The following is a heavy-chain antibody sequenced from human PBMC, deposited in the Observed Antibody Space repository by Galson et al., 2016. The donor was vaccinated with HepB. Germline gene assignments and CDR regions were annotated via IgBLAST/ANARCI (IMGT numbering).Heavy chain of an antibody. CDR1: GQSSSGFC. J-gene: IGHJ3*02. Sequence: SETLSLTCAVHGQSSSGFCWNWIRQAPERGLQWIGEINDRGDIKYNPSLESRVTISADTSKNQVSLRLNSVTAADTAVYYCAPFDIWGQGTMVTVSS. CDR2: INDRGDI. V-gene: IGHV4-34*01. CDR3: APFDI.